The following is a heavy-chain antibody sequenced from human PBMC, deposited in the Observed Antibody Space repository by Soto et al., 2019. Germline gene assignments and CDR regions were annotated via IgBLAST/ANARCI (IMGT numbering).Heavy chain of an antibody. Sequence: QLQLQESGPGLVKPSETLSLTCTVSGGSISSSSYYWGWIRQPPGKGLEWIGSIYYSGSTYYNPSLKSRVTISVDTSKNQFSLKLSSVTAADTAVYYCARTPNRGYGMDVWGQGTTVTVSS. CDR2: IYYSGST. J-gene: IGHJ6*02. V-gene: IGHV4-39*01. CDR1: GGSISSSSYY. CDR3: ARTPNRGYGMDV. D-gene: IGHD2-8*01.